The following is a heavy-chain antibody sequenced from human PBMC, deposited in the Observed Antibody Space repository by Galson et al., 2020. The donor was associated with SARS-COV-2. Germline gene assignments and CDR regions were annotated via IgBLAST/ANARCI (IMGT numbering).Heavy chain of an antibody. CDR1: GFTFSSYS. Sequence: GGSLRLSCAASGFTFSSYSMNWVRQAPGKGLEWVSSISSSSSYIYYADSVKGRFTISRDNAKNSLYLQMNSLRAEDTAVYYCAREWFGELFHYYYYGMDVWGQGTTVTVSS. CDR3: AREWFGELFHYYYYGMDV. V-gene: IGHV3-21*01. CDR2: ISSSSSYI. D-gene: IGHD3-10*01. J-gene: IGHJ6*02.